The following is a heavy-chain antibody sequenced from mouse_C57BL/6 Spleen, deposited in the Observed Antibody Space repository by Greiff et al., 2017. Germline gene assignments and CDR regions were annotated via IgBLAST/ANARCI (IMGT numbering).Heavy chain of an antibody. D-gene: IGHD1-1*01. V-gene: IGHV1-80*01. CDR2: IYPGDGDT. CDR3: ARPYYYGSSYGMDY. Sequence: QVHVKQSGAELVKPGASVKISCKASGYAFSSYWMNWVKQRPGKGLEWIGQIYPGDGDTNYNGKFKGKATLTADKSSSTAYMQLSSLTSEDSAVYFCARPYYYGSSYGMDYWGQGTSVTVSS. J-gene: IGHJ4*01. CDR1: GYAFSSYW.